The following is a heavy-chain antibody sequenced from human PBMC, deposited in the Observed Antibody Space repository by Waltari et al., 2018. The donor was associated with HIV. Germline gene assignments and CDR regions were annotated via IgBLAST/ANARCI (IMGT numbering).Heavy chain of an antibody. CDR3: ARGESATWANLDF. CDR2: VNPANGAT. J-gene: IGHJ4*01. V-gene: IGHV1-2*04. Sequence: QVQLVQSAAELKSPGASVQIACRTSGYTFAAFHIHWVRQAPGEGLQCVGWVNPANGATNYAQELQDWVSVTTDRSITTVYLTLKRLRSDDTAVYYCARGESATWANLDFWGQGTVVSVSS. CDR1: GYTFAAFH. D-gene: IGHD1-26*01.